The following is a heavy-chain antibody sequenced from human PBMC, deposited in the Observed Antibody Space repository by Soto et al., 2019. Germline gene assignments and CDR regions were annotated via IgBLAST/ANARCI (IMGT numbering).Heavy chain of an antibody. V-gene: IGHV4-31*03. D-gene: IGHD2-2*01. J-gene: IGHJ4*02. CDR2: IYYSGST. CDR1: GGSISSGGYY. CDR3: ARSSTSANYFDY. Sequence: QVQLQESGPGLVKPSQTLSLTCTVSGGSISSGGYYWSWIRQHPGKGLEWIGYIYYSGSTYYNPSLKSRVXXXVXSSKNPFSLKLSSVTAADTAVYYCARSSTSANYFDYWGQGTLVTVSS.